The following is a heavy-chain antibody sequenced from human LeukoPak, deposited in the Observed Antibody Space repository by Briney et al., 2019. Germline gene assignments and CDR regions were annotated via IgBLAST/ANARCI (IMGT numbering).Heavy chain of an antibody. CDR3: AKGSAAHRPYYFDY. CDR1: GFTFSSYA. CDR2: ITGSGDDT. J-gene: IGHJ4*02. D-gene: IGHD6-25*01. V-gene: IGHV3-23*01. Sequence: GGSLRLSCATSGFTFSSYAMSWVRQAPGKGLEWFTAITGSGDDTYYADSVKGRFTISRDNSKDTLFLQLSSLRAADTAVYHCAKGSAAHRPYYFDYWGRGALVTVSS.